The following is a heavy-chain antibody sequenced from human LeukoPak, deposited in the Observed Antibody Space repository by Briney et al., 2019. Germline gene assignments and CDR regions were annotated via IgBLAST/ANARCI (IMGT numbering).Heavy chain of an antibody. V-gene: IGHV3-30*18. D-gene: IGHD3-3*01. CDR1: GFTFSGYG. J-gene: IGHJ4*02. Sequence: GGSLRLSCAASGFTFSGYGMHWVHQAPGKGLEWVAVISYDGSNKYYADSVKGRFTISRDNSKNTLYLQMNSLRAEDTAVYYCAKGFWYFDYWGQGTLVTVSS. CDR3: AKGFWYFDY. CDR2: ISYDGSNK.